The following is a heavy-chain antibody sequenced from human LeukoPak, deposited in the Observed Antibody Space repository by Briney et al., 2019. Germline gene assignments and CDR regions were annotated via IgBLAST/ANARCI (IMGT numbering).Heavy chain of an antibody. D-gene: IGHD2-15*01. CDR1: GGSFSGYY. J-gene: IGHJ3*02. CDR2: INHSGST. Sequence: SETLSLTCAVYGGSFSGYYWSWIRQPPGKGLEWIGEINHSGSTNYNASLKSRVTISVDTSKNQFSLKLSSVTAADTAVYYCARDEDCSGGICYLGNAFDIWGQGTMVTVSS. V-gene: IGHV4-34*01. CDR3: ARDEDCSGGICYLGNAFDI.